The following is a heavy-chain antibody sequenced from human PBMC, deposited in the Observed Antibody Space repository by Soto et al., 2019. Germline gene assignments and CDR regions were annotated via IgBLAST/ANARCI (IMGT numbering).Heavy chain of an antibody. CDR2: IIPIFGTA. V-gene: IGHV1-69*12. D-gene: IGHD3-3*01. J-gene: IGHJ6*02. Sequence: QVQLVQSGAEVKKPGSSVKVSCKASGGTFSSYAISWVRQAPGQGLEWMGGIIPIFGTANYAQKFQGRVTITADESTXXAXMXXSSLRSEDTAVYYCARRPVTIFGVVIILYDYGMDVWGQGTTVTVSS. CDR1: GGTFSSYA. CDR3: ARRPVTIFGVVIILYDYGMDV.